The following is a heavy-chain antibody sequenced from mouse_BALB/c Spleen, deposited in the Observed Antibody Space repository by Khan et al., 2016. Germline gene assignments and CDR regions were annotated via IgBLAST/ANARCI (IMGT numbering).Heavy chain of an antibody. Sequence: EVQLQESGPGLVKPSQSLSLTCSVTGYSITSGYYWNWIRQFPGNKLEWMGYITYGGVTNYNPSLKNRISITRDTSKNPFFLKLNSVTTEDTAKYYCARDGLTGTFAYWGQGTLVTVSA. V-gene: IGHV3-6*02. D-gene: IGHD4-1*01. J-gene: IGHJ3*01. CDR2: ITYGGVT. CDR1: GYSITSGYY. CDR3: ARDGLTGTFAY.